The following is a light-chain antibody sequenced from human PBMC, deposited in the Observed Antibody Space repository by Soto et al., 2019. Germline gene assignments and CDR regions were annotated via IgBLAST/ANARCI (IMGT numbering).Light chain of an antibody. CDR2: DVS. CDR1: QKSSPW. J-gene: IGKJ1*01. V-gene: IGKV1-5*01. CDR3: QQYNDYSAT. Sequence: DIQMTQSPSSLSASVGDRVTITCRASQKSSPWLAWYQQKPGQAPKLLMYDVSSLKRGVPSRFSGSGSVTEFTLTISSLQPDDFATYYCQQYNDYSATFGQGTKVEIK.